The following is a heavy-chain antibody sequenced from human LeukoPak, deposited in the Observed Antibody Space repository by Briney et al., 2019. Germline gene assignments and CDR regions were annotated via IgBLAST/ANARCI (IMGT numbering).Heavy chain of an antibody. CDR2: ISGSGGST. V-gene: IGHV3-23*01. J-gene: IGHJ4*02. D-gene: IGHD2-15*01. Sequence: GGSLRLSCAASGFTFSSYAMSWVRQAPGNGLEWVSAISGSGGSTYYADSVKGRFTISRDNSKNTLYLQMNSLRAEDTAVYYCAKDQSRYCSGGSCYLGPVDYWGQGTLVTVSS. CDR3: AKDQSRYCSGGSCYLGPVDY. CDR1: GFTFSSYA.